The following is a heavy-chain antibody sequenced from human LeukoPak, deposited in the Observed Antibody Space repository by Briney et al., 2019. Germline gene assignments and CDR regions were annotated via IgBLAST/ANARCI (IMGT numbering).Heavy chain of an antibody. CDR2: INPNSGGT. J-gene: IGHJ4*02. Sequence: GASVKVSCKASGCTFTGYYMHWVRQAPGQGLEWMGWINPNSGGTNYAQKFQGRVTMTRDTSISTAYMELSRLRSDDTAVYYCARDIYCGGDCSYFDYWGQGTLVTVSS. CDR3: ARDIYCGGDCSYFDY. CDR1: GCTFTGYY. D-gene: IGHD2-21*02. V-gene: IGHV1-2*02.